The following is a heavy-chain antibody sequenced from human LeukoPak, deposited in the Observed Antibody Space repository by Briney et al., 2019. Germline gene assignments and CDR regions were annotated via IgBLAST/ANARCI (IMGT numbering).Heavy chain of an antibody. D-gene: IGHD3-10*01. CDR3: AKASSGNRYYFDY. CDR2: ISWNSGSI. V-gene: IGHV3-9*01. Sequence: GGSLRLSCAASGFTFDDYAMHWVRQAPGKGLEWVSGISWNSGSIGYADSVKGRFTISRDNAKNSLYLQMNSLRAEDTALYYCAKASSGNRYYFDYWGQGTLVTVSS. CDR1: GFTFDDYA. J-gene: IGHJ4*02.